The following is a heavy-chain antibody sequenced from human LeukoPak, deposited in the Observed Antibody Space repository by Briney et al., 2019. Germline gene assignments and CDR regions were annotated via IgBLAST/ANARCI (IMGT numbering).Heavy chain of an antibody. D-gene: IGHD3-10*01. Sequence: PSQTLSLTCTVSGGSISSGGYYWSWIRQHPGKGLEWIGYIYYSGSTYYNPSLKSRVTISVDTSKNQFSLKLSSVTAADTAVYYCARASQYYYGSGSYYSAYNWFDPWGQGTLVTVSS. CDR3: ARASQYYYGSGSYYSAYNWFDP. CDR1: GGSISSGGYY. V-gene: IGHV4-31*03. J-gene: IGHJ5*02. CDR2: IYYSGST.